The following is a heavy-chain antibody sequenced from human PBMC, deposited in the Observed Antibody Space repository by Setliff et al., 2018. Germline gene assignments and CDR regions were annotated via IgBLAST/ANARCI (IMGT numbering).Heavy chain of an antibody. Sequence: ASVKVSCKASGYTFTSYDINWVRQATGQGLEWMGWMNPNSGNTGYAQKFQGRVTMTKNTSISTAYMELSSLRSEDTAVYYCARQDNWNYVLRSWGQGTLVTVSS. CDR3: ARQDNWNYVLRS. CDR2: MNPNSGNT. CDR1: GYTFTSYD. D-gene: IGHD1-7*01. J-gene: IGHJ4*02. V-gene: IGHV1-8*02.